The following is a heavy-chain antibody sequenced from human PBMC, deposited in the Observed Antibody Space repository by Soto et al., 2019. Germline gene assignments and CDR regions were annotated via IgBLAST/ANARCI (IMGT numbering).Heavy chain of an antibody. CDR1: GFNFTYNA. CDR3: ARDWLRRDDILTPSWNFNL. CDR2: ISFNGRKK. J-gene: IGHJ2*01. Sequence: QEQLVESGGGVVRPGKSLRLSCEASGFNFTYNAMHWVRQAPGKGLEWVAVISFNGRKKFYAKSVKGRFTISRDNCKNTLYLQINNLRPGDTAVYYCARDWLRRDDILTPSWNFNLWGQGTLVTAS. V-gene: IGHV3-30*04. D-gene: IGHD3-9*01.